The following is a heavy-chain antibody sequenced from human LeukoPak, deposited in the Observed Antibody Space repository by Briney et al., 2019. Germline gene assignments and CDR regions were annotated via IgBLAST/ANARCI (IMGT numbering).Heavy chain of an antibody. V-gene: IGHV3-7*01. CDR2: IKKDGSER. D-gene: IGHD5-12*01. CDR1: GFSFSNYW. Sequence: GGSLRLSCAASGFSFSNYWMSRVRQAPGKGLEWVANIKKDGSERYYVDSLKGRFTISRDNAKNSLYLQMNSLRAEDTAVYYCARVEASGYDYGAFDYWGQGSLVTVSS. CDR3: ARVEASGYDYGAFDY. J-gene: IGHJ4*02.